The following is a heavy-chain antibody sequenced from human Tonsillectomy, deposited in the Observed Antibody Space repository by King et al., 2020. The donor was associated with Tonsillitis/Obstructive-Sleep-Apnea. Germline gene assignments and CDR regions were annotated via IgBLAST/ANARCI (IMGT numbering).Heavy chain of an antibody. Sequence: QLQESGPGLVKPSETLSLTCTVSGGSISSSSYYWGWIRQPPGKGLEWIGSIYYSGRTYSNPSLNSRVTISVDTSKNQFSLKLSPVTAADTAVYYCASNEAVTTPDWGQGTLVTVSS. D-gene: IGHD4-17*01. CDR3: ASNEAVTTPD. CDR1: GGSISSSSYY. J-gene: IGHJ4*02. V-gene: IGHV4-39*01. CDR2: IYYSGRT.